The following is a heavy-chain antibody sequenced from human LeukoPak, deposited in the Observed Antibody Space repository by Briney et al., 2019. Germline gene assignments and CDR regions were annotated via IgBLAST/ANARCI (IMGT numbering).Heavy chain of an antibody. J-gene: IGHJ5*02. CDR2: IDPSDSYT. CDR3: ARRHYDSLTANSWFDP. Sequence: GGSLRLSCEASGYSFSAYYITWVRQMPGKGLEWMGRIDPSDSYTIYSPSFQGHVTISADKSINTAYLQWNSLRASDTATYYCARRHYDSLTANSWFDPWGQGTLVTVSS. V-gene: IGHV5-10-1*01. CDR1: GYSFSAYY. D-gene: IGHD3-9*01.